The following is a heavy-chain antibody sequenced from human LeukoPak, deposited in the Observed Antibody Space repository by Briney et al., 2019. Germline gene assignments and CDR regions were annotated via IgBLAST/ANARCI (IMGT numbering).Heavy chain of an antibody. CDR1: GFTFSSYA. CDR3: AVASGSSGWYGVDV. D-gene: IGHD6-19*01. V-gene: IGHV3-73*01. Sequence: AGGSLRLPCAASGFTFSSYAMHWVRQASGKGLEWVGRIRNKANSYATIYAASVKGSFTISRDDSESTAYLQMNSLKTEDTAVYYCAVASGSSGWYGVDVWGQGTLVTVSS. CDR2: IRNKANSYAT. J-gene: IGHJ4*02.